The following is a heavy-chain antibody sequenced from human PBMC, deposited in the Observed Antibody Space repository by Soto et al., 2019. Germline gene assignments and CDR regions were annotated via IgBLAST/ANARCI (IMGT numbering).Heavy chain of an antibody. CDR1: GYTFTSYG. D-gene: IGHD2-2*01. J-gene: IGHJ6*02. Sequence: QVQLVQSGAEVKKPGASVKVSCKASGYTFTSYGISWVRQAPGQGLEWMGWISAYNGNTNYAQKLQGRVTMTTDTSTSTAYMELRGLRSDDTAGYYCARDDADCSSTSCYSNRGYYYDYYGRDVWGQGTTVTVSS. CDR2: ISAYNGNT. V-gene: IGHV1-18*01. CDR3: ARDDADCSSTSCYSNRGYYYDYYGRDV.